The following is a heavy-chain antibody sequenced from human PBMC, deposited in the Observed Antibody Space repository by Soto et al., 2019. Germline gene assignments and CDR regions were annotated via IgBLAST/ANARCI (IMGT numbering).Heavy chain of an antibody. CDR3: AKRDVPHSTSNAYFYDH. CDR1: GFPFAPST. CDR2: ISVSVGST. V-gene: IGHV3-23*01. Sequence: GSLRLSCGVSGFPFAPSTMSWVRQAPGKGLEWVSTISVSVGSTYSADSVQGRFTVSSDISDNTLFLRMTSLTANDTAVYFCAKRDVPHSTSNAYFYDHWGRGVLVTVSS. J-gene: IGHJ4*02. D-gene: IGHD2-21*02.